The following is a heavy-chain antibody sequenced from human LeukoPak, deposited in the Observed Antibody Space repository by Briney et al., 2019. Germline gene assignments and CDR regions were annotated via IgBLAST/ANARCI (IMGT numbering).Heavy chain of an antibody. CDR2: IRSKAYGGTT. V-gene: IGHV3-49*04. D-gene: IGHD6-13*01. J-gene: IGHJ6*02. CDR3: TSGLGSSWHFYYYAMDV. Sequence: GGSLRLSCTASGSTFGDYVISWVRQAPGKGLEWVGFIRSKAYGGTTEYAASVKDSFTISRDDSKSIAYLQMNSLKTEDTAVYYCTSGLGSSWHFYYYAMDVWGQGTTVIVSS. CDR1: GSTFGDYV.